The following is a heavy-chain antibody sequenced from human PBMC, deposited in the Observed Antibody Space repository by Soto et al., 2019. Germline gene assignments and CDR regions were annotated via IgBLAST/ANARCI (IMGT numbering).Heavy chain of an antibody. CDR3: ARERAGDAVAGNYYGMDV. J-gene: IGHJ6*02. CDR2: IYSGGST. V-gene: IGHV3-53*04. CDR1: GFTVSSNY. Sequence: EVQLVESGGGLVQPGGSLRLSFAASGFTVSSNYMSWVRQAPGKGLEWVSVIYSGGSTYYADSVKGRFTISRHNSKNTLYLQMNSLRAEDTAVYYCARERAGDAVAGNYYGMDVWGQGTTVTVSS. D-gene: IGHD6-19*01.